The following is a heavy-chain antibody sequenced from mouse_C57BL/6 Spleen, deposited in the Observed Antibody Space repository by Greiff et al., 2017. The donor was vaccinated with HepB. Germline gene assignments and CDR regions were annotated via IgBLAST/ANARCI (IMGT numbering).Heavy chain of an antibody. Sequence: QVQLQQPGAELVKPGASVKLSCKASGYTFTSYWMQWVKQRPGQGLEWIGEIDPSDSYTNYNHKFKGKATLTVDTSSSTAYMQLSSLTSEDSAVYYCARRDDYDYLYYAMDYWGQGTSVTVSS. D-gene: IGHD2-4*01. CDR2: IDPSDSYT. CDR3: ARRDDYDYLYYAMDY. V-gene: IGHV1-50*01. J-gene: IGHJ4*01. CDR1: GYTFTSYW.